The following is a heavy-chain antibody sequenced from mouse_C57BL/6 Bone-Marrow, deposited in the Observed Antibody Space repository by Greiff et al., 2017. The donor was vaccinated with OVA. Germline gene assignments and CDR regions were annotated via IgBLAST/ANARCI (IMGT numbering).Heavy chain of an antibody. Sequence: DVKLVESGGGLVQPGGSLKLSCAASGFTFSDYYMYWVRQTPEKRLEWVAYISNGGGSTYYPDTVKGRFTISRDNAKNTLYLQMSRLKSEDTAMYYCARHLYSNHWYFDVWGTGTTVTVSS. CDR1: GFTFSDYY. D-gene: IGHD2-5*01. J-gene: IGHJ1*03. CDR2: ISNGGGST. V-gene: IGHV5-12*01. CDR3: ARHLYSNHWYFDV.